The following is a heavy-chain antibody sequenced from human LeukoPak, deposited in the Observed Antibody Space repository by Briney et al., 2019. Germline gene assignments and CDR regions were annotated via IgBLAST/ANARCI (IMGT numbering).Heavy chain of an antibody. CDR2: INHSGST. Sequence: SETLSLTCAVYGGSFSGYYWSWIRQPPGKGLEWIGEINHSGSTNYNPSLKSRVTISVDTSKNQFSLRLSSVTAADTAVYYCARVIVGSSYYFDYWGQGTLVTVSS. D-gene: IGHD6-13*01. CDR1: GGSFSGYY. CDR3: ARVIVGSSYYFDY. J-gene: IGHJ4*02. V-gene: IGHV4-34*01.